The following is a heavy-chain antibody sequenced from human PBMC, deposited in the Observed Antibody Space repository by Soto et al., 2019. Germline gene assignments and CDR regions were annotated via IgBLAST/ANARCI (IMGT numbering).Heavy chain of an antibody. V-gene: IGHV1-69*13. D-gene: IGHD3-9*01. Sequence: ASVKVSCKTSGGTFSRHAISWVRQAPGQGVEWMGGIIPVFGTANYAQKFQGRVTITADESTSTAHMELSNLRSEDTAVYYCARDGIINIWPYYFGMDVWGQGTTVTVSS. J-gene: IGHJ6*02. CDR1: GGTFSRHA. CDR3: ARDGIINIWPYYFGMDV. CDR2: IIPVFGTA.